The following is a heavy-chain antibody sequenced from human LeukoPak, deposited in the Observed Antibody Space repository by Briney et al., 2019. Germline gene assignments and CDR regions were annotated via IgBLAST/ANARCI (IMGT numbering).Heavy chain of an antibody. V-gene: IGHV4-31*03. D-gene: IGHD3-16*01. CDR1: GASFSNTDDY. Sequence: PSETLSLTCIVSGASFSNTDDYWTWIRQHPDKGLEWIAYLSYNGPTYYNPSLQSRVTLSLDASKSQFSLKLNSVTSADTAVYYCATATSIKGDHWGYFDNWGQGTLVTVSS. CDR3: ATATSIKGDHWGYFDN. J-gene: IGHJ4*02. CDR2: LSYNGPT.